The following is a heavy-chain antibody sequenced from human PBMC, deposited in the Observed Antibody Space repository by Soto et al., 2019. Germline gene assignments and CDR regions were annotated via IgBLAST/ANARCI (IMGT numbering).Heavy chain of an antibody. CDR3: ARVPLTIFGVVNAY. J-gene: IGHJ4*02. CDR2: IIPIFGTA. Sequence: GASVKVSCKASGGTFGSYAISWVRQAPGQGLEWMGGIIPIFGTANYAQKFQGRVTITADESTSTAYMELSSLRSEDTAVYYCARVPLTIFGVVNAYCGQGPLVTVSS. CDR1: GGTFGSYA. V-gene: IGHV1-69*13. D-gene: IGHD3-3*01.